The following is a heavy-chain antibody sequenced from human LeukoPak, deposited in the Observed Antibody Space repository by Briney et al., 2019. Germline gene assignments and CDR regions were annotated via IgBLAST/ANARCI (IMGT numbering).Heavy chain of an antibody. D-gene: IGHD3-10*01. V-gene: IGHV3-23*01. CDR3: AKDFYGSGSYYTVAFDV. CDR1: GFTFSSYA. CDR2: IDGSATDT. J-gene: IGHJ3*01. Sequence: GGSLRLSCAASGFTFSSYAMTWVRQAPGKGLEWVSSIDGSATDTYYADSVKGRFTISRDNSRNTHYLQMNSLRAEDTAVYYCAKDFYGSGSYYTVAFDVWGQGTVVTV.